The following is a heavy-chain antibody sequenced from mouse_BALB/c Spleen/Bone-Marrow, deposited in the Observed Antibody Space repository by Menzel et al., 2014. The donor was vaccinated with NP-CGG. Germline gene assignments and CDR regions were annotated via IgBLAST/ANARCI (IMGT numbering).Heavy chain of an antibody. CDR1: GYSFASYW. J-gene: IGHJ3*01. CDR2: IDPSDSET. D-gene: IGHD1-3*01. Sequence: QVQLKHSGPQLVRPGASVKISCKASGYSFASYWMHWVKQRPGQGLEWIGMIDPSDSETKLNRKFKDKATLTVDKSSSTAYLQLSSPTSEDSAVYYCARRDNAPFAYWGQGTLVAVSA. V-gene: IGHV1S126*01. CDR3: ARRDNAPFAY.